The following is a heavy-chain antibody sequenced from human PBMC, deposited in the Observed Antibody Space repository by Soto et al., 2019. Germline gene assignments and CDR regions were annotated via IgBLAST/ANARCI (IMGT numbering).Heavy chain of an antibody. J-gene: IGHJ3*02. V-gene: IGHV4-61*01. Sequence: PSETLSLTCTVSGGSISSGTYYWSWMRRRPGPGLEWFGYIYYSGSTNYNPSLKSRVTISVDTSKNQFSLKLSSVTAADTAVYYCARHAEAVVVVVAATLGAFDIWGQGTMVTVSS. CDR1: GGSISSGTYY. CDR3: ARHAEAVVVVVAATLGAFDI. CDR2: IYYSGST. D-gene: IGHD2-15*01.